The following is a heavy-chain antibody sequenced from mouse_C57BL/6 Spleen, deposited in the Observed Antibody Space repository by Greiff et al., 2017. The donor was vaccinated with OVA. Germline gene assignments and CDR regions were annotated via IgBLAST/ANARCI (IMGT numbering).Heavy chain of an antibody. D-gene: IGHD2-3*01. V-gene: IGHV1-55*01. J-gene: IGHJ2*01. CDR1: GYTFTSYW. CDR2: LYPGSGST. Sequence: QVQLQQPGAELVKPGASVKMSCKASGYTFTSYWITWVKQRPGQGLEWIGDLYPGSGSTNYTEKFKSKATLTVDTSSSTAYMQLSSLTSEDSAVYYCARILSPCDGYYFDYWGQGTTLTVSS. CDR3: ARILSPCDGYYFDY.